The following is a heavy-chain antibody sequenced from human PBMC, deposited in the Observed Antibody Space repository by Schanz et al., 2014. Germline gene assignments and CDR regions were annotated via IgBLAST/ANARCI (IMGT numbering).Heavy chain of an antibody. CDR2: MSYDGSIK. V-gene: IGHV3-33*01. Sequence: QVQLVESGGGVVQPGRSLRLSCAASGFIFSSYGLHWVRQAPGKGLEWVAAMSYDGSIKYYADSVKGRFTMSRDNAKNSLYLQMNSLRAEDTAVYYCAREQIMAAAGLVDYWGHGTLVTVSS. J-gene: IGHJ4*01. D-gene: IGHD6-13*01. CDR1: GFIFSSYG. CDR3: AREQIMAAAGLVDY.